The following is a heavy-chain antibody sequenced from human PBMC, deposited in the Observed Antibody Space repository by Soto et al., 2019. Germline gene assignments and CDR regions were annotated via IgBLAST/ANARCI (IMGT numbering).Heavy chain of an antibody. Sequence: QVQLVQSGVEVKKPGATVKVSCKASGYTFISHGISWVRQAPAQGLEWMGWISGNNGNTNYAQKRQGRVALTTDTSTSTVYMELRSLRSDDTAVYYCARVSSSIVVVPDYGMDVWGQGTTVTVSS. CDR1: GYTFISHG. CDR2: ISGNNGNT. CDR3: ARVSSSIVVVPDYGMDV. V-gene: IGHV1-18*04. D-gene: IGHD2-15*01. J-gene: IGHJ6*02.